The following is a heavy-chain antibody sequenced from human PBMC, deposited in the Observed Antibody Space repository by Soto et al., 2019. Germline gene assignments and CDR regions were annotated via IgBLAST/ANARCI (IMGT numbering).Heavy chain of an antibody. J-gene: IGHJ4*02. CDR2: IIPILGIA. Sequence: QVQLVQSGAEVKKPGSSVKVSCKASGGTFSSYTISWVRQAPGQGLEWMGRIIPILGIANYAQKFQGRVTITADKSTSTAYRELGSLRSEDTSVDYCARGPPSLVATISLDYWGQGTLVTVSS. CDR1: GGTFSSYT. V-gene: IGHV1-69*02. D-gene: IGHD5-12*01. CDR3: ARGPPSLVATISLDY.